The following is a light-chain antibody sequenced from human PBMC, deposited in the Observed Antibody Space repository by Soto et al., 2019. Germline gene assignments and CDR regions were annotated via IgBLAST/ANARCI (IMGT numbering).Light chain of an antibody. Sequence: DIQMTQSPSSLSASIGDRVTITCRASQGIGNYLARYQQKPGKVPKLLIYAASSLQSGVPSRLSGSGSGTEFALTISSLQPEDFATYYCQQYNSFPWTFGQGTKVDIK. CDR2: AAS. CDR3: QQYNSFPWT. CDR1: QGIGNY. V-gene: IGKV1-27*01. J-gene: IGKJ1*01.